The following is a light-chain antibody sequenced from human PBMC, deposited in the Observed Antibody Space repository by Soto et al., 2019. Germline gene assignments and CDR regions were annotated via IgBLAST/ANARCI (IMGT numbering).Light chain of an antibody. CDR1: SSDVGVYNY. CDR2: DVS. CDR3: CSYAGSYTFV. Sequence: SALAQPGSLSVSPGQSVTISCTGTSSDVGVYNYVSWYQQYPGKAPKIMIYDVSKRPSGVPDRFSGSKSDNTASLTISGLQAEDEADYYCCSYAGSYTFVFGIGTKVTVL. J-gene: IGLJ1*01. V-gene: IGLV2-11*01.